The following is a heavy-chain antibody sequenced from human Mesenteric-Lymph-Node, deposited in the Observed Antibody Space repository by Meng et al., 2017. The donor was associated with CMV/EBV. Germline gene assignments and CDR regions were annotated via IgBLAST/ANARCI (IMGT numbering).Heavy chain of an antibody. CDR2: ISSSSSYI. Sequence: GESLKISCAASGFTFSSYWMSWVRQAPGKGLEWVSSISSSSSYIYYADSVKGRFTISRDNAKNSLYLQMNSLRAEDTAVYYCARGTADSSGYLAFDYWGQGTLVTVSS. CDR1: GFTFSSYW. J-gene: IGHJ4*02. D-gene: IGHD3-22*01. V-gene: IGHV3-21*01. CDR3: ARGTADSSGYLAFDY.